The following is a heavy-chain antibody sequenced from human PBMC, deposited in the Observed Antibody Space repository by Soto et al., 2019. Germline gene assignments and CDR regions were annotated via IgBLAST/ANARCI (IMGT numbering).Heavy chain of an antibody. J-gene: IGHJ4*02. CDR1: RYTLTELS. V-gene: IGHV1-24*01. Sequence: SVKVSCKVSRYTLTELSMHWVRQAPGKGLEWMGGFDPEDGETIYAQKFQGRVTMTEDTSTDTAYMELSSLRSEDTAVYYCATELPSGRYWVLFDYWGQGTLVTAPQ. D-gene: IGHD1-26*01. CDR3: ATELPSGRYWVLFDY. CDR2: FDPEDGET.